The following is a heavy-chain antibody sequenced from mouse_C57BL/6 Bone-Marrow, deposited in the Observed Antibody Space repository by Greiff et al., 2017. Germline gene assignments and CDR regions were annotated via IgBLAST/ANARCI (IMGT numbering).Heavy chain of an antibody. D-gene: IGHD1-1*01. CDR2: IYPGSGNT. CDR3: ARTLYYYGSRDWFAY. J-gene: IGHJ3*01. V-gene: IGHV1-76*01. Sequence: VMLVESGAELVRPGASVKLSCKASGYTFTDYYINWVKHRPGQGLEWIARIYPGSGNTYYNEKFKGKATLTAEKSSSTAYMQLSSLTSEDSAVYFCARTLYYYGSRDWFAYWGQGTLVTVSA. CDR1: GYTFTDYY.